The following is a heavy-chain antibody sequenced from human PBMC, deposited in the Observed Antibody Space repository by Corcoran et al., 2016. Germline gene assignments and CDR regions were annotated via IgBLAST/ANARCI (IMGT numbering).Heavy chain of an antibody. CDR2: MYSGGTT. Sequence: EVQLVESGGGLIHPGGSLILSCAASGFTVSSDYMGWVRKAPGKGLDWVSVMYSGGTTFYADSVKGRFTISRDNSKNTRDLQMTSLRAEDTAIYYCARAPNGGIGYYYDWGQGTLVTVSS. V-gene: IGHV3-53*01. D-gene: IGHD3-22*01. CDR1: GFTVSSDY. J-gene: IGHJ4*02. CDR3: ARAPNGGIGYYYD.